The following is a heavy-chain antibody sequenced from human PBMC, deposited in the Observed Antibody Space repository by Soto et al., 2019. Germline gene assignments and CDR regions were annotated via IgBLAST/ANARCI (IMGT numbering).Heavy chain of an antibody. Sequence: GESLKISCKGSGYSFTNYWIGWVRQMPGKGLEWMGTIYLGDSDTRYSPSFQGRVTISADKSISTAYLQWSSLKASDTAMYYCARAAATRYYYDSSGYYYVYGMDVWGQGTTVTVSS. CDR3: ARAAATRYYYDSSGYYYVYGMDV. CDR2: IYLGDSDT. D-gene: IGHD3-22*01. V-gene: IGHV5-51*01. CDR1: GYSFTNYW. J-gene: IGHJ6*02.